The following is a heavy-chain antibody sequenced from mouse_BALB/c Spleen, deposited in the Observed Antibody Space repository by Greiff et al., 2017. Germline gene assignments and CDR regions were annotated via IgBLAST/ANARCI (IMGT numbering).Heavy chain of an antibody. D-gene: IGHD1-1*01. V-gene: IGHV1-14*01. CDR3: ASDHYYGSSYDAMDY. Sequence: VQLQQSGPELVKPGASVKMSCKASGYTFTSYVMHWVKQKPGQGLEWIGYINPYNDGTKYNEKFKGKATLTSDKSSSTAYMELSSLTSEDSAVYYCASDHYYGSSYDAMDYWGQGTSVTVSS. CDR1: GYTFTSYV. CDR2: INPYNDGT. J-gene: IGHJ4*01.